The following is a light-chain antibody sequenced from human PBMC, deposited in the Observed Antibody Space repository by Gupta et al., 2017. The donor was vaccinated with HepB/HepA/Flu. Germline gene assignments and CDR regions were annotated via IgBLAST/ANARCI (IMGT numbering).Light chain of an antibody. CDR2: GAS. Sequence: EIVMTQSPATLSVSPGERATLSCRASQSVNINLAWYQQKPGQAPRLLIYGASTRDTGIPARFSGSGYGTEFTLTISSRQSEDFAVYYFQQDYNWPPWTFGQGTKLDIK. V-gene: IGKV3-15*01. J-gene: IGKJ1*01. CDR1: QSVNIN. CDR3: QQDYNWPPWT.